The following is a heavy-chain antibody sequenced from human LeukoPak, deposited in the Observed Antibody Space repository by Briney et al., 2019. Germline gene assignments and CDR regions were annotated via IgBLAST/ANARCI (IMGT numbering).Heavy chain of an antibody. V-gene: IGHV3-23*01. J-gene: IGHJ4*02. CDR1: GFTFSSYA. D-gene: IGHD5-24*01. CDR3: AKGWRRDGYNGRFDY. CDR2: ISGSGGST. Sequence: PGGSLRLSCAASGFTFSSYAMSWVRQAPGKGLEWVSAISGSGGSTYCAGSVKGRFTISRDNSKNTLYLQMNSLRAEDTAVYYCAKGWRRDGYNGRFDYWGQGTLVTVSS.